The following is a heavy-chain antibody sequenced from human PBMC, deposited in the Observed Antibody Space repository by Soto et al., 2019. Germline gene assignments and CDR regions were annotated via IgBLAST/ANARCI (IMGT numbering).Heavy chain of an antibody. CDR1: GITFSNYA. CDR3: AKGNSGWTRYGVDG. D-gene: IGHD6-19*01. V-gene: IGHV3-23*01. J-gene: IGHJ6*02. CDR2: VSGGASSVT. Sequence: GGSLRLSCAASGITFSNYAMNWVRQAPGKGLEWVSRVSGGASSVTYYADSVKGRFTISRDNSKKTLYLQMDSLRAEDTATYYCAKGNSGWTRYGVDGLGRGTTVTVSS.